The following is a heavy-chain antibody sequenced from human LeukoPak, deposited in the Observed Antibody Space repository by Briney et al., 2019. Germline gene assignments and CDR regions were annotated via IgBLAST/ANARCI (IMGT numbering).Heavy chain of an antibody. D-gene: IGHD3-3*01. CDR1: GFSLSIRGVG. CDR3: AHRRGYYDFWSGTYFDY. CDR2: IYWNDDK. Sequence: SGPTLVKPTQTLTLTCTFSGFSLSIRGVGVGRIRQPPGKALEWLALIYWNDDKRYSPSLKSRLTITKDTSKNQVVLTMTNMDPVDTATYYCAHRRGYYDFWSGTYFDYWGQGTLVTVSS. J-gene: IGHJ4*02. V-gene: IGHV2-5*01.